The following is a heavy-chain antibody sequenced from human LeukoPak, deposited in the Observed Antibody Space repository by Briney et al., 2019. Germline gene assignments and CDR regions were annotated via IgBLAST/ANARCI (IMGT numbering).Heavy chain of an antibody. CDR1: GGSISSYY. D-gene: IGHD6-13*01. CDR3: ASAEPRGIIWYPY. CDR2: IHRSGST. Sequence: SETLSLTCTVSGGSISSYYWSWIRQPAGKGLEWIGRIHRSGSTNYNLSLKSRVTMSVDKSKNQFSLKLSSVAAADTAVYYCASAEPRGIIWYPYWGQGTLVTVSS. J-gene: IGHJ4*02. V-gene: IGHV4-4*07.